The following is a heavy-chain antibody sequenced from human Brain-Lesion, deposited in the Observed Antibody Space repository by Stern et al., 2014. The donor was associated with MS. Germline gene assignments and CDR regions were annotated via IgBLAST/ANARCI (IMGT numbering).Heavy chain of an antibody. CDR3: GRAGLDDTFDV. Sequence: QESGPGLVKPSETLSLTCSISGGSVSSNRYYWGWIRQPPGKGLEWIGIIYYSGATFYNPSLKSRFPLSMDPSKNRFSLSLSSVTAADTAVYYCGRAGLDDTFDVWGQGTMVTVSS. J-gene: IGHJ3*01. CDR2: IYYSGAT. D-gene: IGHD3/OR15-3a*01. CDR1: GGSVSSNRYY. V-gene: IGHV4-39*01.